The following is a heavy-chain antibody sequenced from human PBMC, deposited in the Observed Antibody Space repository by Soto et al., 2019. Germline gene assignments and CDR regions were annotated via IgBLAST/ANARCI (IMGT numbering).Heavy chain of an antibody. Sequence: EVQLVESGGGLVQPGGSLKLSCAASGFAFSGSAMYWVRQASGKGPEWVGRIRSKGHNYATEYAASVKGRFTISRDDSKNTAYLQMNSLQNEDTAVYYCTRDRFSYYYSGILWFDPWGQGTLVTVSS. V-gene: IGHV3-73*02. CDR3: TRDRFSYYYSGILWFDP. J-gene: IGHJ5*02. CDR2: IRSKGHNYAT. D-gene: IGHD3-10*01. CDR1: GFAFSGSA.